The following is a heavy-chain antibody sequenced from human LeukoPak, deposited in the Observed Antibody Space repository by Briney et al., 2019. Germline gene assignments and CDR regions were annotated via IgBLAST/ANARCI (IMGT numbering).Heavy chain of an antibody. CDR3: ARDRGPRTGFMVREAYDY. V-gene: IGHV3-74*01. CDR2: INTDGSIT. D-gene: IGHD3-10*01. Sequence: GGSLRLSCAASGFTFSDYWIHWVRHAPGKGLVWVSRINTDGSITNYADSVKGRFSISKDNAKNTLYLQMSSLRAEDTAVYYCARDRGPRTGFMVREAYDYWGQGTLVTVSS. J-gene: IGHJ4*02. CDR1: GFTFSDYW.